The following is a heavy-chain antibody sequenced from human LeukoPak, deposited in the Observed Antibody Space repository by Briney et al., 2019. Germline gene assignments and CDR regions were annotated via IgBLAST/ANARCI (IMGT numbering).Heavy chain of an antibody. CDR3: ARQPQYYYDSSAYWNY. V-gene: IGHV3-23*01. D-gene: IGHD3-22*01. CDR1: GFTFSSYA. CDR2: ISGSGGST. Sequence: GGSLRLSCAASGFTFSSYAMSWVRQAPGKGLEWVSAISGSGGSTYYADSVKGRFTISRDISKNALYLQMNSLRAEDTAVYYCARQPQYYYDSSAYWNYWGQGTLVTVSS. J-gene: IGHJ4*02.